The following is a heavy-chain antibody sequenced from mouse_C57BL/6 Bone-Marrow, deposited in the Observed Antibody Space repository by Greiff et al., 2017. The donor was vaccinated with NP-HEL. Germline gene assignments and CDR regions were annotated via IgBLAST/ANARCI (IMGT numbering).Heavy chain of an antibody. D-gene: IGHD4-1*01. J-gene: IGHJ4*01. CDR1: GFNIQDDY. Sequence: VQLQPSGAELVRPGASVKLSCTASGFNIQDDYMHWVKQRPEQGLEWIGWIDPENGDTEYASKFQGKATITADTSSNTAYLQLSSLTSEDTAVYYCTAGLGPYYYAMDYWGQGTSVTVSS. V-gene: IGHV14-4*01. CDR2: IDPENGDT. CDR3: TAGLGPYYYAMDY.